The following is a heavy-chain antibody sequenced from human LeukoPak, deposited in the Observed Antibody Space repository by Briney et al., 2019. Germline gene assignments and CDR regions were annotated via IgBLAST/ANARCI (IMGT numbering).Heavy chain of an antibody. J-gene: IGHJ4*02. Sequence: PSQTLSLTCTVSGRSISSGGYSWSWIRQHPGKGLEWIGYIYYSGSTYYNPSLKSRVTISVDTSKNQFSLKLSSVTAADTAVYYCARVEENKAADYWGQGTLVTVSS. CDR1: GRSISSGGYS. V-gene: IGHV4-31*03. CDR2: IYYSGST. D-gene: IGHD6-25*01. CDR3: ARVEENKAADY.